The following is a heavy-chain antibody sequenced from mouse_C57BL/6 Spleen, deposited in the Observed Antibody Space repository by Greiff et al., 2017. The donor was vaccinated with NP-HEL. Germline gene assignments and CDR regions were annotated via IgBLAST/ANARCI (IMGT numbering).Heavy chain of an antibody. D-gene: IGHD1-1*01. J-gene: IGHJ2*01. Sequence: VQLVESGAELVRPGASVTLSCKASGYTFTDYEMHWVKQTPVHGLEWIGAIDPETGGTAYNQKFKGKAILTADKSSSTAYMELRSLTSEDSAVYYCTRGKVVANFDYWGQGTTLTVSS. CDR3: TRGKVVANFDY. V-gene: IGHV1-15*01. CDR1: GYTFTDYE. CDR2: IDPETGGT.